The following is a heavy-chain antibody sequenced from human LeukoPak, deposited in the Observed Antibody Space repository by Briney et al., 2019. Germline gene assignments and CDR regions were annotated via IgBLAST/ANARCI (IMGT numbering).Heavy chain of an antibody. V-gene: IGHV4-4*07. D-gene: IGHD6-19*01. Sequence: PSETLSLTCTVSGGSICRYYWSWTRQPAGKGLEWIGRIHTSGSTNFNPSLQSRVTISVDKSKNQFSLKLNSVTAADKAVYYCARGPYSTGWYGFDYWGQGTLVTVSS. CDR1: GGSICRYY. CDR2: IHTSGST. CDR3: ARGPYSTGWYGFDY. J-gene: IGHJ4*02.